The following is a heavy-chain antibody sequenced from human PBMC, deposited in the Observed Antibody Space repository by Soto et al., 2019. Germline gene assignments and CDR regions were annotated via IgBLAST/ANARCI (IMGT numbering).Heavy chain of an antibody. V-gene: IGHV3-30*18. J-gene: IGHJ6*02. Sequence: GGSLRLSCAASGFTFSSYGMHWVRQAPGKGLEWVAVISYDGSNKYYADSVKGRFTISRDNSKNTLYLQMNSLRAEDTAVYYCAKDLFSNRPDYYYGMDVWGQGTTVTVSS. D-gene: IGHD4-4*01. CDR1: GFTFSSYG. CDR3: AKDLFSNRPDYYYGMDV. CDR2: ISYDGSNK.